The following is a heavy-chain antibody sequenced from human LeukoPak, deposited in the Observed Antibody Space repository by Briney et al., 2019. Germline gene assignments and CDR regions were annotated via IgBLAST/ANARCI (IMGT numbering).Heavy chain of an antibody. V-gene: IGHV4-59*01. J-gene: IGHJ3*02. CDR2: IYYSGST. Sequence: PSETLSLTCTVSGGSISSYYWSWIRQPPGKGLEWIGYIYYSGSTNYNPSLKSRVTISVDTSKNQFSLKLSAVTASDTAVSYCARARRRDAFDIWGQGTMVTVSS. CDR3: ARARRRDAFDI. CDR1: GGSISSYY.